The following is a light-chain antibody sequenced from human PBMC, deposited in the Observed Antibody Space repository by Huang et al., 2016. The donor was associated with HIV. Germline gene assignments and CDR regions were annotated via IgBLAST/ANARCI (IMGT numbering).Light chain of an antibody. V-gene: IGKV3-20*01. Sequence: EIVLTQSPGTLSLSPGERAPLSCRASHNVSHIYLAWYQQKPGQAPRLLIYGASSRATDSPERFSGSGSGTDFTRTISRLEPEDFAVYFCHQYGSLPRTFGQGTKVEI. CDR3: HQYGSLPRT. J-gene: IGKJ1*01. CDR2: GAS. CDR1: HNVSHIY.